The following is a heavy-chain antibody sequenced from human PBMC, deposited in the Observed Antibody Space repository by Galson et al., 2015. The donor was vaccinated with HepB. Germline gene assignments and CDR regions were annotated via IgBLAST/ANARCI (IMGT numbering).Heavy chain of an antibody. V-gene: IGHV5-51*01. D-gene: IGHD3-22*01. CDR1: GYSFTSYW. CDR3: AIRGDYYDSSGYSWYFDL. J-gene: IGHJ2*01. Sequence: QSGAEVKKPGESLKISCTGSGYSFTSYWIGWVRQMPGKGLEWMGIIYPGDSDTRYSPSFQGQVTISADKSISTAYLQWSSLKASDTAMYYCAIRGDYYDSSGYSWYFDLWGRGTLVTVSS. CDR2: IYPGDSDT.